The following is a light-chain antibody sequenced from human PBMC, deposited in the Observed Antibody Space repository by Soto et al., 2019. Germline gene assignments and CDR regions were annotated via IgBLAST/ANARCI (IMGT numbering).Light chain of an antibody. V-gene: IGKV1-5*03. CDR1: QTISRW. CDR2: KAS. J-gene: IGKJ1*01. Sequence: DIQLTQSPSSLSSSLGASVTLTWRASQTISRWLAWYKQKPGKAPNLLSYKASTLKSGVPSRFSGSGSGTEFTLTISSLQPDDFETYYCQHYNSYSEAFGQGTKVDIK. CDR3: QHYNSYSEA.